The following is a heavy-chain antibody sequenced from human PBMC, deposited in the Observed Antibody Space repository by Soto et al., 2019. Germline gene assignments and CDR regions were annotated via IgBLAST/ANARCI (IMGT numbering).Heavy chain of an antibody. Sequence: GGSLRLSCAASGFTFSSYAMSWVRQAPGKGLEWVSAISGSGGSTYYADSVKGRFTISRDNSKNTLYLQMNSLRAEDTAVYYCAKVKWDYYDSSGYYYEDYYYYYGTDVWGQGTTVTVSS. CDR2: ISGSGGST. V-gene: IGHV3-23*01. CDR3: AKVKWDYYDSSGYYYEDYYYYYGTDV. CDR1: GFTFSSYA. J-gene: IGHJ6*02. D-gene: IGHD3-22*01.